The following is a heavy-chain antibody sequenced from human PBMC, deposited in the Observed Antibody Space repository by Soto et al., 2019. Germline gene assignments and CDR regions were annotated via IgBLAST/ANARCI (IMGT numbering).Heavy chain of an antibody. CDR3: ARDGGRHSGGIDY. CDR2: IIPIFGTA. CDR1: GGTFSSYS. V-gene: IGHV1-69*01. Sequence: QVQLVQSGAEVKKPGSSVKVSCKASGGTFSSYSINWVRQAPVQELEWMGEIIPIFGTANYAQKFQGRVTITADESTSTTYMELSSLRSEDTVVYYCARDGGRHSGGIDYWGQGTLVTVSS. D-gene: IGHD1-26*01. J-gene: IGHJ4*02.